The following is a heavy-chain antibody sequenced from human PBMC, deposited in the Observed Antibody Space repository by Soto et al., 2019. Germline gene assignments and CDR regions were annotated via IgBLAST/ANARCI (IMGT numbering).Heavy chain of an antibody. V-gene: IGHV1-8*01. J-gene: IGHJ2*01. D-gene: IGHD1-26*01. CDR3: ARGSTIPRYPYRDRYRYFDL. CDR1: GYTFTSYD. Sequence: ASVKVSCKASGYTFTSYDINWVRQATGQGLEWMGWMNPNSGNTGYAQKFQGRATMTRNTSISTAYMELSSLRSEDTAVYYCARGSTIPRYPYRDRYRYFDLWGRGTLVTVSS. CDR2: MNPNSGNT.